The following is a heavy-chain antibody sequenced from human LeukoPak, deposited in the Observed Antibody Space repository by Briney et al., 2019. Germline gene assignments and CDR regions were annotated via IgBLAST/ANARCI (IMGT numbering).Heavy chain of an antibody. J-gene: IGHJ4*02. CDR2: ISYDGSNK. V-gene: IGHV3-30*04. Sequence: PGRSLRLSCAASGFTFSSYAMHWVRQAPGKGLEWVAVISYDGSNKYYADSVKGRFTISRDNSKNTLYLQMNSLRAEDTAVYYCARELPSPNDHHYFDYWGQGTLVTVSS. D-gene: IGHD1-1*01. CDR1: GFTFSSYA. CDR3: ARELPSPNDHHYFDY.